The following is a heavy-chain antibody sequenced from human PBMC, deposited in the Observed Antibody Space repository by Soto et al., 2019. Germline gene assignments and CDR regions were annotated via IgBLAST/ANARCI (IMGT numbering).Heavy chain of an antibody. CDR3: ASRTYAMDV. V-gene: IGHV4-4*02. CDR2: IFHNGNT. CDR1: GGSISSSNW. J-gene: IGHJ6*02. Sequence: QVQLQESGPGLVKPSGTLSLTCAVSGGSISSSNWWSWVRQPPGKGLEWIGEIFHNGNTYSNPSLTGRVTMSVDKSKNQLSLNLNSVTAAATAVYYCASRTYAMDVWGQGTTVTVSS.